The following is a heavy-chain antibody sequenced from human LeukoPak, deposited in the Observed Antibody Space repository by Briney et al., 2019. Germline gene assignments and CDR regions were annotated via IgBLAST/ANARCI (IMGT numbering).Heavy chain of an antibody. J-gene: IGHJ4*02. CDR2: IYYNGIT. Sequence: PSETLFLTCTVSGGSISSSSYYWGWIRQPPGKGLEWIANIYYNGITYYNPSLKSRVTISVDTSKYQFSLKLTSVTAADTAVYARQGGYGSGSYDYWGQGTPVTVSS. CDR3: QGGYGSGSYDY. D-gene: IGHD3-10*01. CDR1: GGSISSSSYY. V-gene: IGHV4-39*01.